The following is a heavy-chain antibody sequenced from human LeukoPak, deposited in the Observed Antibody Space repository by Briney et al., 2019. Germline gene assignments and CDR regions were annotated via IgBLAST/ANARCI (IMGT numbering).Heavy chain of an antibody. Sequence: PSETLSLSCSFSGGSISSYYWSWIRKPPGKVQEWIGYFYYSGSTIYNPSLKSRVTISVDTSKNQFSLKLSSVTAADTAVYYCARVVGGYVFYYGMDVWGQGTTVTVSS. CDR1: GGSISSYY. V-gene: IGHV4-59*01. D-gene: IGHD3-10*01. CDR2: FYYSGST. J-gene: IGHJ6*02. CDR3: ARVVGGYVFYYGMDV.